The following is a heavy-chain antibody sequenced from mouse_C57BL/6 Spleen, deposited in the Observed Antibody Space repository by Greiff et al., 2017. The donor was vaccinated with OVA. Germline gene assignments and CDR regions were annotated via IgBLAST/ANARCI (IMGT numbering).Heavy chain of an antibody. V-gene: IGHV5-16*01. CDR2: INYDGSST. CDR1: GFTFSDYY. J-gene: IGHJ2*01. Sequence: EVQRVESEGGLVQPGSSMKLSCTASGFTFSDYYMAWVRQVPEKGLEWVANINYDGSSTYYLDSLKSRFIISRDNAKNILYLQMSSLKSEDTATYYCARDRGYDGYFFDYWGQGTTLTVSS. D-gene: IGHD2-3*01. CDR3: ARDRGYDGYFFDY.